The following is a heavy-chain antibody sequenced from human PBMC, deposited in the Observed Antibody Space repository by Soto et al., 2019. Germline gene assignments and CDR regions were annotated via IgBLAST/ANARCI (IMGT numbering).Heavy chain of an antibody. J-gene: IGHJ3*02. Sequence: SETLSLTCAVYGGSFSGYYWSWIRQPPGKGLEWIGEINHSGSTNYNPSLKSRVTISVDTSKNQFSLKLSSVTAADTAVYYCARGRLYDYVWGSYRHNVVRAFDIRGQGTMVTVSS. D-gene: IGHD3-16*02. V-gene: IGHV4-34*01. CDR1: GGSFSGYY. CDR3: ARGRLYDYVWGSYRHNVVRAFDI. CDR2: INHSGST.